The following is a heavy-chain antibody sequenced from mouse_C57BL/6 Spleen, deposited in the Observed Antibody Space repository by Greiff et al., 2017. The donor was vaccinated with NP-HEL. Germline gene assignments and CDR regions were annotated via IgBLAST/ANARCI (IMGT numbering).Heavy chain of an antibody. CDR1: GFTFSSYA. V-gene: IGHV5-4*01. CDR3: ARGGIYVSSSWFAY. CDR2: ISDGGSYT. D-gene: IGHD1-1*01. J-gene: IGHJ3*01. Sequence: EVQRVESGGGLVKPGGSLKLSCAASGFTFSSYAMSWVRQTPEKRLEWVATISDGGSYTYYPDNVKGRFTISRDNAKNNLYLQMSHLKSEDTAMYYCARGGIYVSSSWFAYWGHRTLVTVSA.